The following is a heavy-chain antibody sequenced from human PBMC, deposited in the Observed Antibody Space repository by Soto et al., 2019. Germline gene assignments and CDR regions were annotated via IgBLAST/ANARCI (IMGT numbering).Heavy chain of an antibody. Sequence: QVQLVESGGGVVQPGRSLRLSCAASGFTFSSYGMHWVRQAPGKGLEWVAVISYDGSNKYYADSVKGRFTISRDNSKNTLYLQMNSLRAEDTAVYYCAKDPLCSGGSCPRDAFDIWGQGTMVTVSS. D-gene: IGHD2-15*01. CDR3: AKDPLCSGGSCPRDAFDI. CDR2: ISYDGSNK. V-gene: IGHV3-30*18. J-gene: IGHJ3*02. CDR1: GFTFSSYG.